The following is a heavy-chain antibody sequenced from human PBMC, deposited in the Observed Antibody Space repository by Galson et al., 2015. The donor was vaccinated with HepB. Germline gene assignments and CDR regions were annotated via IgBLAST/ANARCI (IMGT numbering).Heavy chain of an antibody. CDR3: ARSAAAGALTIPNWFDP. D-gene: IGHD2-21*01. Sequence: ETLSLTCTASGVSISDYYWSWIRQSAGKGLEWIGRLYNSESPYYNPSLKSRVSMSVDTSKNQVSLKLYSVTAADTAVYFCARSAAAGALTIPNWFDPWGQGTLVIVSS. CDR1: GVSISDYY. CDR2: LYNSESP. V-gene: IGHV4-4*07. J-gene: IGHJ5*02.